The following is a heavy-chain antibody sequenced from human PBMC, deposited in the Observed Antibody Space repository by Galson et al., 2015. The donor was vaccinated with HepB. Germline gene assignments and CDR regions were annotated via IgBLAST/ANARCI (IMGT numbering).Heavy chain of an antibody. CDR1: GFTVGGSY. J-gene: IGHJ4*02. Sequence: SLRLSCAASGFTVGGSYMSWVRQAPGKGLECVSQIYGDDTTNYAESVKGRFTISRDNSKNTLYLQMDSLRVEDTAVYYCARVHYDIWSYFHTLEYWGQGTLVTVSS. CDR2: IYGDDTT. V-gene: IGHV3-53*01. D-gene: IGHD3-3*01. CDR3: ARVHYDIWSYFHTLEY.